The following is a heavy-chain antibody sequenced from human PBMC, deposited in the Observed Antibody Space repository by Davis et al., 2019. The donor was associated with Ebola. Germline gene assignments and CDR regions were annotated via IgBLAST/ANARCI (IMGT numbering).Heavy chain of an antibody. J-gene: IGHJ4*02. CDR2: ISSSSSYI. Sequence: ETLSLTCTVSGGSISSYYWNWVRQAPGKGLEWVSSISSSSSYIYYADSVKGRFTISRDNAKNSLYLQMNSLRSEDTAVYYCAREGVGDYFDYWGQGTLVTVSS. D-gene: IGHD3-3*01. CDR3: AREGVGDYFDY. V-gene: IGHV3-21*04. CDR1: GGSISSYY.